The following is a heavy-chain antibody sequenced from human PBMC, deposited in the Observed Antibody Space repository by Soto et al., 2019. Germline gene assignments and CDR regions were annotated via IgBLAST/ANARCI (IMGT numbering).Heavy chain of an antibody. CDR2: ISYDGSNK. Sequence: QVQLVESGGGVVQPGRSLRLSCAASGFTFSSYGMHRVRQAPGKGLEWVAVISYDGSNKYYADSVKGRFTISRDNSKNTLYLQMNSLRAEDTAVYYCVVTGTTLLVIDYWGQGTLVTVSS. J-gene: IGHJ4*02. CDR3: VVTGTTLLVIDY. CDR1: GFTFSSYG. V-gene: IGHV3-30*03. D-gene: IGHD1-20*01.